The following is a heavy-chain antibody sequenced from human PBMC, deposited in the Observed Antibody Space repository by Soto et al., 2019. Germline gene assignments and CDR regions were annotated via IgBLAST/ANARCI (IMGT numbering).Heavy chain of an antibody. V-gene: IGHV3-53*01. D-gene: IGHD3-16*01. J-gene: IGHJ4*02. CDR3: ARTFAGDFHLGL. CDR1: GFPVSSHY. CDR2: VYAGGNT. Sequence: GGSLRLSCAASGFPVSSHYMSWVRQAPGKGLEWVAVVYAGGNTYYAESVKGRFTISRDSSKNTLSLQMNSLRAEDSAVYYCARTFAGDFHLGLWGQGTRVTV.